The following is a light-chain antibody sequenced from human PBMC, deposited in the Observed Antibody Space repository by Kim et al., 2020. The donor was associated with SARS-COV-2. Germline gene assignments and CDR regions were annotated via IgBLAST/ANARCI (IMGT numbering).Light chain of an antibody. CDR3: SSYASGDTWV. J-gene: IGLJ3*02. Sequence: YDYVSWYQQHPGKTPKLMIYDVTKRPSGVSNRFSASKSGDTASLAISGLQSEDEADYYCSSYASGDTWVFGGGTKVTV. V-gene: IGLV2-14*03. CDR1: YDY. CDR2: DVT.